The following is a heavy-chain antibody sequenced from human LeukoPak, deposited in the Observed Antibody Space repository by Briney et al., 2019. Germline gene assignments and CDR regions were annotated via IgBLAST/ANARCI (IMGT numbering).Heavy chain of an antibody. J-gene: IGHJ6*02. V-gene: IGHV3-30-3*01. D-gene: IGHD6-6*01. CDR3: ARVITTARHYYYYYGMDV. CDR2: XSYDGSNK. Sequence: GRSLRLSCAASGFTFSSYAMHWVRQAPGKGXXXXXXXSYDGSNKYYADSVKGRFTISRDNSKNTLYLQMNSLRAEDTAVYYCARVITTARHYYYYYGMDVWGQGTTVTVSS. CDR1: GFTFSSYA.